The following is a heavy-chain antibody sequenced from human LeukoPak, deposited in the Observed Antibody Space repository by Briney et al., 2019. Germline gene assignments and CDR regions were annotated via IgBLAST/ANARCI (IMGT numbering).Heavy chain of an antibody. D-gene: IGHD3-10*01. Sequence: GASVTVSCKASGYTFTGYYMHWVRQAPGQGLEWMGWINPNSGGTNYAQKFQGRVTMTRDTSISTAYMELSRLRSDDTAVYYCARDGSGSYYKNWFDPWGQGTLVTVSS. V-gene: IGHV1-2*02. CDR3: ARDGSGSYYKNWFDP. J-gene: IGHJ5*02. CDR1: GYTFTGYY. CDR2: INPNSGGT.